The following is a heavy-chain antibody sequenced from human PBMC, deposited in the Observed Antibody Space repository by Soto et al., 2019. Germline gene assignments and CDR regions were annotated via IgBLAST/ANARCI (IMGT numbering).Heavy chain of an antibody. CDR2: IYYSGST. D-gene: IGHD6-6*01. V-gene: IGHV4-39*01. CDR1: GGSISSSSYY. CDR3: ARLKGASIAARLQFDP. J-gene: IGHJ5*02. Sequence: PSETLSLTCTVSGGSISSSSYYWGWIRQPPGKGPEWIGNIYYSGSTYYNPSLKSRVTISVDTSKNQFSLKLSSVTAADTAVYYCARLKGASIAARLQFDPWGQGTLVTVSS.